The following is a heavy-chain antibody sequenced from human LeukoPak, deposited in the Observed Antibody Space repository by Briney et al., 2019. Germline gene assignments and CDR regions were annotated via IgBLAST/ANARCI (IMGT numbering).Heavy chain of an antibody. J-gene: IGHJ4*02. CDR3: ARGDSGRFDY. V-gene: IGHV4-34*01. CDR2: INHSGST. D-gene: IGHD3-10*01. Sequence: PSETLSLTCAVYGRSFSGYYWSWIRQPPGKGLEWIGEINHSGSTNYNPSLKSRVTISVDTSKNQFFLKLSSVTAADTAVYYCARGDSGRFDYWGQGTLVTVSS. CDR1: GRSFSGYY.